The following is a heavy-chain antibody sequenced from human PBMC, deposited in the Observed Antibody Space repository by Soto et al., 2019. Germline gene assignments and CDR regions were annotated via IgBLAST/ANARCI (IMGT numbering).Heavy chain of an antibody. J-gene: IGHJ6*02. Sequence: GASVKVSCKASGYTSTDYYIHWVRLRQAPGQGLEWMGWINPNSGGTNYAQKFQDWVTMTRDTSISTAYLELSSLRSDDTAVYYCARPSPYYYYGMDVWGQGTTVTVSS. CDR3: ARPSPYYYYGMDV. V-gene: IGHV1-2*04. CDR2: INPNSGGT. D-gene: IGHD2-2*01. CDR1: GYTSTDYY.